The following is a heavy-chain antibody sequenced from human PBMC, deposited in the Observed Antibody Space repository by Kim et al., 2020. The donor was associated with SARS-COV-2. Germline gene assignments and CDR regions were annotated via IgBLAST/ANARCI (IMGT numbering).Heavy chain of an antibody. CDR3: ARDNPPGLWNYIPSRYGMDV. Sequence: SETLSLTCTVSGGSISSYYWSWIRQPPGKGLEWIGYIYYSGSTNYNPSLKSRVTISVDTSKNQFSLKLSSVTAADTAVYYCARDNPPGLWNYIPSRYGMDVLGPEPTVTVSS. CDR2: IYYSGST. D-gene: IGHD1-7*01. CDR1: GGSISSYY. J-gene: IGHJ6*02. V-gene: IGHV4-59*13.